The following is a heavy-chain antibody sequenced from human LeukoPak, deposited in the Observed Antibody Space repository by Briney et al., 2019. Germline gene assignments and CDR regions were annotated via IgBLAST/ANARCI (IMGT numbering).Heavy chain of an antibody. CDR1: GFTLSSHW. CDR2: TNQDGTEK. V-gene: IGHV3-7*04. J-gene: IGHJ4*02. D-gene: IGHD4-17*01. Sequence: TGGSLRLSCVASGFTLSSHWMSWVRQAPGKGLEWVANTNQDGTEKYYVDSVKGRFTISRDNAKNSLYLQMNSLRAEDTAVYYCARDYYGYFNYWGQGTLVTVSS. CDR3: ARDYYGYFNY.